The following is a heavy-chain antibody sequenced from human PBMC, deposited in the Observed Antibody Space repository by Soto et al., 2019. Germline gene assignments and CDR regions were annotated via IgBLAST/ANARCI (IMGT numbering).Heavy chain of an antibody. V-gene: IGHV3-33*01. D-gene: IGHD3-9*01. J-gene: IGHJ3*02. CDR2: IWNDGSTK. CDR3: ARVLRYFDWDYAFDI. CDR1: GFTFRTYG. Sequence: QVQLVESGGGVVQPGRSLRLSCAASGFTFRTYGMHWVRQAPGKGLEWVAVIWNDGSTKYYADSVKGRFTISRDDSKNTLYLQMNSLRAEDTAVYYCARVLRYFDWDYAFDILGQGTMVTVSS.